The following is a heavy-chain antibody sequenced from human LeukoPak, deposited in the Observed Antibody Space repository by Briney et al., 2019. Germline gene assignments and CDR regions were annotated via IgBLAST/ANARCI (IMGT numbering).Heavy chain of an antibody. CDR1: GGSISSYY. V-gene: IGHV4-59*01. D-gene: IGHD1-26*01. CDR2: IYYSGST. CDR3: ARDRNGRSGSHFDY. Sequence: SETLSLTCTVSGGSISSYYWSWIRQPPGKGLEWIGYIYYSGSTNYNPSLKSRVTISVDTSKNQFSLKLSSVTAADTAVYYCARDRNGRSGSHFDYWGQGTLVTVSS. J-gene: IGHJ4*02.